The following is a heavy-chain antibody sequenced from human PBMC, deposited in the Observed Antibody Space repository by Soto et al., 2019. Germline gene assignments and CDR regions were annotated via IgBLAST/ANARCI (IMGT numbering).Heavy chain of an antibody. CDR2: ISAYNGNT. CDR3: ARDLEYYDILIGYYANWFDP. V-gene: IGHV1-18*01. Sequence: ASVKVSCKASGYTFTSYGISWVRQAPGQGLEWMGWISAYNGNTNYAQKLQGRVTMTTDTSTSTAYMELRSLRSDDTAVYYCARDLEYYDILIGYYANWFDPWGQRTLVTVSS. J-gene: IGHJ5*02. D-gene: IGHD3-9*01. CDR1: GYTFTSYG.